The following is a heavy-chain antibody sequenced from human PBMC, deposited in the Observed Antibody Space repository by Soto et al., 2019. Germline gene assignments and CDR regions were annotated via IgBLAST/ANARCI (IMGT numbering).Heavy chain of an antibody. CDR1: GFTFSSYA. V-gene: IGHV3-23*01. CDR3: AKAYNYYDSSGYYHHLLDY. CDR2: ISGSGGST. Sequence: GVLRLSCAASGFTFSSYAMSWVRQAPGKGLEWVSAISGSGGSTYYADSVKGRFTISRVNSKNTLYLQMNSLRAEDTAVYYCAKAYNYYDSSGYYHHLLDYWGQGTLVTVSS. J-gene: IGHJ4*02. D-gene: IGHD3-22*01.